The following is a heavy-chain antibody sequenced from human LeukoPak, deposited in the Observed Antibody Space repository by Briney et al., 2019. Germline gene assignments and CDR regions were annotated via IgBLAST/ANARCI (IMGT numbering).Heavy chain of an antibody. V-gene: IGHV3-23*01. Sequence: PGGSLRLSCAASGFTFSNYVMSWVRQAPGKGLEWASAITGSGGDTYYADSVKGRSTVSRDSSKDALYLQMNSLRAEDTAVYYCAKGSSSSRPYYFDYWGQGALVTVSS. J-gene: IGHJ4*02. CDR2: ITGSGGDT. D-gene: IGHD6-6*01. CDR3: AKGSSSSRPYYFDY. CDR1: GFTFSNYV.